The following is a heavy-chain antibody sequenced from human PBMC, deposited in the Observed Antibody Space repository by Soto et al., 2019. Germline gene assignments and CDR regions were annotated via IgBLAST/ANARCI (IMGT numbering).Heavy chain of an antibody. CDR2: IYYSGST. Sequence: QLQLQESGPGLVKPSETLSLTCNVSGGSISSSGFYWGWIRQPPGKGLECIGTIYYSGSTYNNPSLKSRLTMSVDTSKNQFSLRLSSVTAADTALYYCARLSSWSYDYWCQGTLVTVSS. V-gene: IGHV4-39*01. D-gene: IGHD6-13*01. CDR3: ARLSSWSYDY. CDR1: GGSISSSGFY. J-gene: IGHJ4*02.